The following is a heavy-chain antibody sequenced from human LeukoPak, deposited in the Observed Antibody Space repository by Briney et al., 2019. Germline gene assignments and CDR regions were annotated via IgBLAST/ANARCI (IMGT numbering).Heavy chain of an antibody. V-gene: IGHV4-61*02. CDR2: IYISGST. D-gene: IGHD5-18*01. CDR3: ARLTRIQLWSDQRPYYYYYMDV. J-gene: IGHJ6*03. CDR1: GGSISSDSYY. Sequence: SETLSLTCSVSGGSISSDSYYWSWVRQPAGKGLEWIGRIYISGSTKYNPSLESRVTISVDTSKNQFSLKLSSVTAADTAVYYCARLTRIQLWSDQRPYYYYYMDVWGKGTTVTISS.